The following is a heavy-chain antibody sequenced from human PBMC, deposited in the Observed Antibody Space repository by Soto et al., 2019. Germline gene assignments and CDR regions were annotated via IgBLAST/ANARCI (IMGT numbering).Heavy chain of an antibody. CDR3: ARAKVGPNTNDY. D-gene: IGHD1-26*01. J-gene: IGHJ4*02. CDR2: SRDKSKSYFT. CDR1: GDSVTENY. V-gene: IGHV3-72*01. Sequence: LSLTCAFSGDSVTENYLTWIRQSPEKGLEWVGRSRDKSKSYFTDYAASVKGRFTISRDDSKSSLYLQMDSLKTEDTAVYFCARAKVGPNTNDYWGQGTLVTVSS.